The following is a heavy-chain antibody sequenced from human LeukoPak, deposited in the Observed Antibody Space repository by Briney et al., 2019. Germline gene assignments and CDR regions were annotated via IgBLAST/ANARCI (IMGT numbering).Heavy chain of an antibody. V-gene: IGHV4-30-2*01. J-gene: IGHJ4*02. CDR2: IYHSGST. D-gene: IGHD2-15*01. CDR3: ARGYHDYFDY. Sequence: SQTLSLTCAVSGGSISSGGYSWSWIRQPPGKGLEWIGYIYHSGSTYYNPSLKSRVTISVDRSKNQFSLKLSSVTAADTAVYYCARGYHDYFDYWSQGTLVTVSS. CDR1: GGSISSGGYS.